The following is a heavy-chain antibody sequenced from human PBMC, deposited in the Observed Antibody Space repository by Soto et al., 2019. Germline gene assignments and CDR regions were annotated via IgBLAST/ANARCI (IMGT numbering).Heavy chain of an antibody. CDR3: ARLQYDYVWGSYRHFDY. CDR1: GYTFTSYA. CDR2: INAGNGNT. D-gene: IGHD3-16*02. Sequence: SVKVSCKASGYTFTSYAMHWVRQAPGQRLEWMGWINAGNGNTKYSQKFQGRVTITRDTSASTAYMELSSLRSEDTAVYYCARLQYDYVWGSYRHFDYWGQGTLVTVSS. J-gene: IGHJ4*02. V-gene: IGHV1-3*01.